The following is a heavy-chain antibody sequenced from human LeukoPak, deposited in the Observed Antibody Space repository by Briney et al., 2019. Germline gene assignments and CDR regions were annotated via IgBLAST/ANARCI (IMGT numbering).Heavy chain of an antibody. V-gene: IGHV4-59*01. Sequence: SETLSLTCTVSGGSISSYYWSWIRQPPGKGLEWIGYIYYSGSTNYNPSLKSRVTISVDTSKNQFSLKLSSVTAEDTAVYYCARDAESTSATGDFDYWGQGTLVTVSS. CDR1: GGSISSYY. D-gene: IGHD1-14*01. J-gene: IGHJ4*02. CDR3: ARDAESTSATGDFDY. CDR2: IYYSGST.